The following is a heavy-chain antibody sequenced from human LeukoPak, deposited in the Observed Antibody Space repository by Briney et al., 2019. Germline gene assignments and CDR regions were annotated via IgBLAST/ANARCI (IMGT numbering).Heavy chain of an antibody. CDR3: ATGVGVYGRVPFDS. D-gene: IGHD5/OR15-5a*01. Sequence: ASVKVSCKVSGYTLTELSMHWVRQAPGKGLEWMGGFDPEDGDTIYAQRFQGRVTMTEDTSTDTAYMELGSLRSEDTAVYYCATGVGVYGRVPFDSWGQGTLVTVSS. CDR1: GYTLTELS. J-gene: IGHJ4*02. V-gene: IGHV1-24*01. CDR2: FDPEDGDT.